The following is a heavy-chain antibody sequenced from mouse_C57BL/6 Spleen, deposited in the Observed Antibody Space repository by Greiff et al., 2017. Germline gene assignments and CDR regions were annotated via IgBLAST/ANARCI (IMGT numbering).Heavy chain of an antibody. J-gene: IGHJ4*01. CDR1: GFTFSDSG. CDR2: ISSGSSTI. D-gene: IGHD2-1*01. Sequence: EVQLVESGGGLVKPGGSLKLSCAASGFTFSDSGMHWVRQAPEKGLEWVAYISSGSSTIYYADTVKGRFTISRDNAKNTLFLQMTRLRSEDTAMYYCARNYYGNYDAMDDWGQGTSVTVSS. V-gene: IGHV5-17*01. CDR3: ARNYYGNYDAMDD.